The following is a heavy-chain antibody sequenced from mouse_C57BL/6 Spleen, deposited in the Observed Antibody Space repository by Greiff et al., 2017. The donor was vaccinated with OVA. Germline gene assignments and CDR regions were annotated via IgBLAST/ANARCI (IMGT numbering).Heavy chain of an antibody. Sequence: DVKLVESGGGLVKPGGSLKLSCAASGFTFSSYAMSWVRQTPEKRLEWVATLSDGGSYTYYPDNVKGRFTISRDNAKNNLYLQMSHLKSEDTAMYYCARDVYGYDWYYAMDYWGQGTSVTVSS. CDR1: GFTFSSYA. D-gene: IGHD2-2*01. CDR2: LSDGGSYT. CDR3: ARDVYGYDWYYAMDY. V-gene: IGHV5-4*01. J-gene: IGHJ4*01.